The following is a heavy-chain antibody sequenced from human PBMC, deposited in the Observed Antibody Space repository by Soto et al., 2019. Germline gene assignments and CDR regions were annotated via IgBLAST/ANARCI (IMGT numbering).Heavy chain of an antibody. CDR3: AHRGCSSTSCYPSDY. J-gene: IGHJ4*02. CDR2: IYWDDDK. Sequence: QITLKESGPTLVKPTQTLTLTCTFSGFSLSTSGVGVGWIRQPPGKALEWLALIYWDDDKRYSPSLKSRLTITKHTSKNQVVLTMTKMDPVDTATYYCAHRGCSSTSCYPSDYWGQGTLVTVSS. V-gene: IGHV2-5*02. CDR1: GFSLSTSGVG. D-gene: IGHD2-2*01.